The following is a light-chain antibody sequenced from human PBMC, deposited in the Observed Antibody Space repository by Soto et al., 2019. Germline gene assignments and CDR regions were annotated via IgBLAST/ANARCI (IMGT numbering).Light chain of an antibody. CDR3: CSYTSSPIV. J-gene: IGLJ2*01. Sequence: QSALTQPASVSGSPGQSIIISCTGTSSDADAYNYVSWYQHHPGKAPKLLIYDVSNRPSGISNRFSGSKSGNTASLSISGLEAEDEADYFCCSYTSSPIVFGGGTKLTVL. V-gene: IGLV2-14*03. CDR2: DVS. CDR1: SSDADAYNY.